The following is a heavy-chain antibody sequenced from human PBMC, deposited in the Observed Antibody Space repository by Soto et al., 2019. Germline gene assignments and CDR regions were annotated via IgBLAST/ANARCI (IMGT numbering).Heavy chain of an antibody. D-gene: IGHD6-13*01. V-gene: IGHV4-59*01. CDR2: IYYSGST. CDR1: GGSISSYY. J-gene: IGHJ6*03. CDR3: ATAGKGRRIALGGYMDV. Sequence: SETLSLTCTVSGGSISSYYWSWIRQPPGKGLEWIGYIYYSGSTNYNPSLKSRVTISVDTSKNQFCLKLSSVNAADRAVIYCATAGKGRRIALGGYMDVWGKGTMDAVSS.